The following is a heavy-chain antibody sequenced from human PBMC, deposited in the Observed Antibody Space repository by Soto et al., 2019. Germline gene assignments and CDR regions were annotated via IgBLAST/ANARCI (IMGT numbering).Heavy chain of an antibody. CDR1: CGSISSGSYY. J-gene: IGHJ4*02. CDR3: MLGSGWKDFDY. CDR2: IYYSGST. V-gene: IGHV4-39*01. Sequence: SQTLSLTCPVSCGSISSGSYYRSWLQQPPWKGLEWIGYIYYSGSTYYNPSLKSRVTISVDTSKNQFSLKLSSVTAADTAVYYCMLGSGWKDFDYWGQGTLVTVSS. D-gene: IGHD3-22*01.